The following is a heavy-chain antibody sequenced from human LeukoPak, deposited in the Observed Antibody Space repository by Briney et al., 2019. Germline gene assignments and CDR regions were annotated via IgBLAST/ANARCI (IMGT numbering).Heavy chain of an antibody. J-gene: IGHJ3*02. Sequence: GGSLRLSCAVSGFTFSNYWMSWVRQAPGKGLEWVAFIRYDGSNKYYADSVKGRFTISRDNSKNTLYLQMNSLRAEDTAVYYCAKDLIGLTTVTTLVAFDIWGQGTMVTVSS. V-gene: IGHV3-30*02. CDR1: GFTFSNYW. CDR2: IRYDGSNK. CDR3: AKDLIGLTTVTTLVAFDI. D-gene: IGHD4-17*01.